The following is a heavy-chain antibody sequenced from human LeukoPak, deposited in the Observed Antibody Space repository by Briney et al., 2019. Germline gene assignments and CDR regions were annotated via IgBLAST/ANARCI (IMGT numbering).Heavy chain of an antibody. CDR3: ARGSGYSYGNQFDY. Sequence: SETLSLTCTVSGGSISSYYWSWIRQPPGKGLEWIGYIYYSGSTNYNPSLKSRVTISVDTSKNQFSLKLSSVTAADTAVYYCARGSGYSYGNQFDYWSQGTLVTVSS. D-gene: IGHD5-18*01. CDR1: GGSISSYY. J-gene: IGHJ4*02. CDR2: IYYSGST. V-gene: IGHV4-59*08.